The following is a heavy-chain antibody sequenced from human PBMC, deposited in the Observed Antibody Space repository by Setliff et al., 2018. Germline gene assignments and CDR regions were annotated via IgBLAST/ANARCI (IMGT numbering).Heavy chain of an antibody. Sequence: PSETLSLTCAVYGGSFSGYYWSWIRQPPGKRLEWIGEIIHSGSTNYNPSLKSRVTISMDTSKNQFSLKVGSVTAADTAVYYRARGIVAGTGAPGYWGQGTLVTVSS. D-gene: IGHD6-19*01. CDR2: IIHSGST. J-gene: IGHJ4*02. CDR3: ARGIVAGTGAPGY. CDR1: GGSFSGYY. V-gene: IGHV4-34*01.